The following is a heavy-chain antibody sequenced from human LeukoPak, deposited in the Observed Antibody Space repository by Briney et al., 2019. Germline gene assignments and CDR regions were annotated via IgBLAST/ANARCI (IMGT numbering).Heavy chain of an antibody. V-gene: IGHV4-59*08. Sequence: SETLFLTCTVSGGSISSYYWNWVRQPPGKGLEWIAYIYYSGSTSYNPSLKSRVTISVDTSKNQFSLKLSSVTAADTAVYYCARSQSTGWYNGGLDVWGQGTTVTVSS. CDR1: GGSISSYY. CDR2: IYYSGST. J-gene: IGHJ6*02. D-gene: IGHD6-19*01. CDR3: ARSQSTGWYNGGLDV.